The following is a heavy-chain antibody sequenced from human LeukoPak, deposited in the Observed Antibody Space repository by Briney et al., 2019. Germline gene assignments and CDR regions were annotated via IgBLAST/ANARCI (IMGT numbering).Heavy chain of an antibody. J-gene: IGHJ4*02. Sequence: PGGSLRLSCGASGFTFGTHAMTWVRQAPGKGLEYVSLISGSGDITYYAHSLKDRFTISRDNSKNTLYLQMHSLRAEDTAVSYCAARPGDLAVPFDYWGQGTLVTVSS. D-gene: IGHD3-10*01. CDR2: ISGSGDIT. CDR1: GFTFGTHA. V-gene: IGHV3-23*01. CDR3: AARPGDLAVPFDY.